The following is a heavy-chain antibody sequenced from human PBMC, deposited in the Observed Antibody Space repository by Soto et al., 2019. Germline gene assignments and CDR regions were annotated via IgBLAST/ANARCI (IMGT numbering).Heavy chain of an antibody. CDR2: ISAYSGNT. CDR1: GYTFTTYG. V-gene: IGHV1-18*01. J-gene: IGHJ4*02. CDR3: ARGRDFDY. Sequence: QVQLVQSGAEVKKPGASVKVSCTASGYTFTTYGISWVRQAPAQGLEWMGWISAYSGNTNYAQNLXGXVXXTTDTSTGTAYMELRSLRSDDTAVYYCARGRDFDYWGQGTLVTVSS.